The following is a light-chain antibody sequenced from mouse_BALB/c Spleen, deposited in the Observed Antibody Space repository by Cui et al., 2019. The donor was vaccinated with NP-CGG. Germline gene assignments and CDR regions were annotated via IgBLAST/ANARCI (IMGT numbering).Light chain of an antibody. V-gene: IGLV1*01. CDR2: GTN. Sequence: QAVVTQESTLTTSPGETVTLTCRSSTGAVTTSNYANWVQEKPDHLFTVLIGGTNNRAPGVPARFSGSLIGDKAALTITGAQPEDEAIYFCTLWYSNQWVFGGGTQLTVL. CDR1: TGAVTTSNY. CDR3: TLWYSNQWV. J-gene: IGLJ1*01.